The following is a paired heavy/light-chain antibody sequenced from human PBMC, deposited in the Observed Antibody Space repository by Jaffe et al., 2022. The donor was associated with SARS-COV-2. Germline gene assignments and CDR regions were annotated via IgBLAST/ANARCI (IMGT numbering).Light chain of an antibody. V-gene: IGLV2-14*03. CDR1: ISDIANYNY. J-gene: IGLJ2*01. Sequence: QSALTQPASVSGSPGQSITISCTGTISDIANYNYVSWYQHHPGKAPKLMIYDVTNRPSGVSNRFSGSKSGNTASLTISGLQAEDEADYYCSSYRSDSTLIFGGGTKLTVL. CDR2: DVT. CDR3: SSYRSDSTLI.
Heavy chain of an antibody. J-gene: IGHJ4*02. CDR3: ARAYSYGLDQDF. CDR1: GGSIINHY. D-gene: IGHD5-18*01. V-gene: IGHV4-59*11. CDR2: IYYTGST. Sequence: QVQLQESGPGLVKPSETLSLTCTVSGGSIINHYWSWIRQPPGKGLEWIGYIYYTGSTSYNPSLKSRVTISVDTSRNQFSLKLTSVTAADTAVYYCARAYSYGLDQDFWGQGTLVTVSS.